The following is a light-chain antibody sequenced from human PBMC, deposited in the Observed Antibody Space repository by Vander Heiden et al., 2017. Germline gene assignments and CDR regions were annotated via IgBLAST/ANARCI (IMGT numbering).Light chain of an antibody. J-gene: IGLJ3*02. Sequence: QSVLTPPPSVSGAPGQRVTISCTGSSSNIGAGDEVHWYQQLPGTAPKLLIYGNSNRPSGVPDRFSGSKSGTSASLAITGLQAEDEADYYCQSYDSSLSGWVFGGGTKLTVL. CDR1: SSNIGAGDE. CDR3: QSYDSSLSGWV. CDR2: GNS. V-gene: IGLV1-40*01.